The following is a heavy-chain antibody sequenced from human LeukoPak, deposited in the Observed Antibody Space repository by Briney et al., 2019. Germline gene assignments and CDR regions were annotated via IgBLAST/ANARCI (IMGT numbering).Heavy chain of an antibody. J-gene: IGHJ4*02. CDR3: SRENGAFSPFGY. Sequence: PSETLSLTCGVSGGSISNTNWWSWVRQPPGQGLGWIGEISLTGLTHYNPSLESRVTVSLDKSKNPLSLNLTSVTAADTAVYYCSRENGAFSPFGYWGQGTLVTVFS. CDR1: GGSISNTNW. D-gene: IGHD2-8*01. CDR2: ISLTGLT. V-gene: IGHV4-4*02.